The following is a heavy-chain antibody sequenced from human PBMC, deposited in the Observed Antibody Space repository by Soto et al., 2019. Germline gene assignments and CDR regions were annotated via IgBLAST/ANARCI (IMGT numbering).Heavy chain of an antibody. CDR1: GFTFSSYA. Sequence: EVQLLESGGGLVLPGGSLKLSCAASGFTFSSYAMSWVRQAPGKGLEWVSAITNSGGSTNYADSVKGRFTISRDNSKNTLYLQMNSLRAEDTAVYYCAKDISSGWTKIWFDPWGQGTLVTVSS. V-gene: IGHV3-23*01. J-gene: IGHJ5*02. CDR3: AKDISSGWTKIWFDP. CDR2: ITNSGGST. D-gene: IGHD6-19*01.